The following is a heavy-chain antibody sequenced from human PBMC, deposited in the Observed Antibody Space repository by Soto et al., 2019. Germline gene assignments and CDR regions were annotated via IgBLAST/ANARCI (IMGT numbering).Heavy chain of an antibody. CDR3: ARGSGSWSAFDI. V-gene: IGHV3-30*03. D-gene: IGHD3-10*01. Sequence: QVQLVESGGGVVQPGRSLRLSCAASGFTFSNYGIHWVRQAPGNGLEWVAVISRDGSVRYYADSVKGRFTISRDNGKNSVYLQMNSLRAEDTAVYYCARGSGSWSAFDIWGQGTMVTVSS. CDR2: ISRDGSVR. CDR1: GFTFSNYG. J-gene: IGHJ3*02.